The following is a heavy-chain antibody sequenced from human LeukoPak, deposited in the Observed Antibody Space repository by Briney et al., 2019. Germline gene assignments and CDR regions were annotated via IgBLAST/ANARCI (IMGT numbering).Heavy chain of an antibody. D-gene: IGHD3-10*01. J-gene: IGHJ4*02. V-gene: IGHV1-69*13. Sequence: SVKVSCKASGGTFSSYAISWVRQAPGQGLEWMGGIIPIFGTENYAQKFQGRVTITADESTSTAYMELSSLRSEDTAVYYCARAPHYYGSGPYYFDYWGQGTLVTVSS. CDR3: ARAPHYYGSGPYYFDY. CDR2: IIPIFGTE. CDR1: GGTFSSYA.